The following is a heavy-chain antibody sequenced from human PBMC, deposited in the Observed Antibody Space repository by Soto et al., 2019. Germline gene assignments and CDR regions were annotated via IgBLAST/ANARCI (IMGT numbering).Heavy chain of an antibody. Sequence: QVQLVQSGAEVKKPGASVKVSCKASGYTFTSYDINWVRQATGQGLEWMGWMNPNSGNTGYAQKFQGRVTMTRNNSISTAYMELSSLRSEDTAVYYCAREYYDSSAQGTYYYSMDVWGQGTKVTVSS. D-gene: IGHD3-22*01. V-gene: IGHV1-8*01. CDR2: MNPNSGNT. CDR3: AREYYDSSAQGTYYYSMDV. CDR1: GYTFTSYD. J-gene: IGHJ6*02.